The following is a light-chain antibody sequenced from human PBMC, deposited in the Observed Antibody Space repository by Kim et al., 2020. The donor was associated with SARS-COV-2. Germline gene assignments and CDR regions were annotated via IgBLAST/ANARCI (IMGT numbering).Light chain of an antibody. CDR2: DYS. CDR1: SSNIWNNY. J-gene: IGLJ1*01. Sequence: GQNVTISCSGSSSNIWNNYVSWYQQLPGTAPKLLVYDYSKRPSGIPDRFSGSKSGTSATLDITGLQTGDEADYYCGTWDSSLSAYVFGTGTKVTVL. CDR3: GTWDSSLSAYV. V-gene: IGLV1-51*01.